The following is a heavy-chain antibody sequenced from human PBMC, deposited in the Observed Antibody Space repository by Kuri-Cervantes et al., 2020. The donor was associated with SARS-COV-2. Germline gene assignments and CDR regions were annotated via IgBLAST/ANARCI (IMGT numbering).Heavy chain of an antibody. CDR3: ARDRGYSSSWYKPNWFDP. V-gene: IGHV1-69*04. Sequence: SVKVSCKASGGTFSSYAISWVRQAPGQGLEWMGRIIPIFGIANYAQKFQGRVTITADKSTSTAYVELSSLRSEDTAVYYCARDRGYSSSWYKPNWFDPWGQGTLVTVSS. J-gene: IGHJ5*02. CDR2: IIPIFGIA. D-gene: IGHD6-13*01. CDR1: GGTFSSYA.